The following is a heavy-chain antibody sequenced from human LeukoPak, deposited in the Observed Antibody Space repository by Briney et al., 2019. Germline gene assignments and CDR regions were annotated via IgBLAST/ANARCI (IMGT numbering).Heavy chain of an antibody. J-gene: IGHJ4*02. Sequence: PGGSLRLSCAASGFTFSSYSMNWVRQAPGKGLEWVSSISSSSSYIYYADSVKGRFTISRDNAKNSLYLQMNSLRAEDTALYYCAKDMLEYQRGYFDHWGQGTLVTVSS. D-gene: IGHD2-2*01. CDR1: GFTFSSYS. V-gene: IGHV3-21*04. CDR2: ISSSSSYI. CDR3: AKDMLEYQRGYFDH.